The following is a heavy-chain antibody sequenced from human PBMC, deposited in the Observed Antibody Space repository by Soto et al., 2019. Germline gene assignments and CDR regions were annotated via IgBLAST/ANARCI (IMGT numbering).Heavy chain of an antibody. CDR3: ASTPGGCSGGSCPYYYYGMDV. J-gene: IGHJ6*02. D-gene: IGHD2-15*01. CDR1: GGTFSSYA. CDR2: IIPIFGTA. Sequence: QVQLVQSGAEVKKPGSSVKVSCKASGGTFSSYAISWVRQAPGQGLEWMGGIIPIFGTANYAQKFQGRVTMTADEATSTAYKELSSLRSEDTAVYYCASTPGGCSGGSCPYYYYGMDVWGQGTTVAVSS. V-gene: IGHV1-69*12.